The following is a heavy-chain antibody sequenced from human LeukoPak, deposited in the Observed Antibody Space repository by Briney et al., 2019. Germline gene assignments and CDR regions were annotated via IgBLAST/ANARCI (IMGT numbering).Heavy chain of an antibody. CDR2: IDPSGGST. V-gene: IGHV1-46*01. Sequence: ASVKVSCKASGYTFISYYMHWVRQAPGQGLEWMGIIDPSGGSTSYAQKFQGRVTMTRDTSTSTVYMELSSLRSEDTAVYYCARDSSGWYLGTYNRFDPWGQGTLVTVSS. CDR1: GYTFISYY. D-gene: IGHD6-19*01. J-gene: IGHJ5*02. CDR3: ARDSSGWYLGTYNRFDP.